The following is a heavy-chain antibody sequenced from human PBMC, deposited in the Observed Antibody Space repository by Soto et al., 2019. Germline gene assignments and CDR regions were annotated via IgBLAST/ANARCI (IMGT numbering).Heavy chain of an antibody. V-gene: IGHV4-34*01. CDR2: INHSGNT. D-gene: IGHD2-21*01. J-gene: IGHJ5*01. CDR1: GASLSDNY. CDR3: ARGRGEVDA. Sequence: SETLSLTCAVYGASLSDNYYNWLRQPPGKGLEWIWEINHSGNTNYNPSLRSRVTISIDTSKNQLSLNLRSVSAADTAVYYCARGRGEVDAWGHRTPVTV.